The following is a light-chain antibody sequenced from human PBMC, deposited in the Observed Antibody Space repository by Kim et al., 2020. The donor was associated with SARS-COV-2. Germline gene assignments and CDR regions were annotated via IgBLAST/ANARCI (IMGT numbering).Light chain of an antibody. CDR2: AAS. J-gene: IGKJ3*01. Sequence: DIQMTQSPSSLSASVGDRVTITCRTTQSISSHLNWYQQKPGRAPKLLISAASTLQGGVPSRFSGSGSETDFTLTISSLQPEDFATYFCQQTYIAPFTFGPGTKVDIK. CDR1: QSISSH. V-gene: IGKV1-39*01. CDR3: QQTYIAPFT.